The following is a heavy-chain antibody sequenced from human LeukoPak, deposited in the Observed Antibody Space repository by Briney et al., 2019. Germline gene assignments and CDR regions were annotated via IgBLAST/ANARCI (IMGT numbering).Heavy chain of an antibody. CDR2: IYYSGST. J-gene: IGHJ4*02. V-gene: IGHV4-59*01. D-gene: IGHD3-22*01. CDR3: ARENDSSGYYSGGFDY. Sequence: SETLSLTCTVSGGSISSYYWSWIRQPPGKGLEWIGYIYYSGSTNYNPSLKSRVTISVDTSKNQFSLKLSSVTAADTAVYYCARENDSSGYYSGGFDYWGQGTQVTVSS. CDR1: GGSISSYY.